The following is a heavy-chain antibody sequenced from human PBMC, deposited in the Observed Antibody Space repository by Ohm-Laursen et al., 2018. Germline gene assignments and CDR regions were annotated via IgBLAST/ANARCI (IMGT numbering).Heavy chain of an antibody. CDR1: GFTFSNYE. CDR2: ISSSGSII. J-gene: IGHJ4*02. D-gene: IGHD5-12*01. V-gene: IGHV3-48*03. CDR3: ARVGREALRLSKAYDY. Sequence: GSLRLSCAASGFTFSNYEMNWVRQAPGKGLEWVSYISSSGSIIYYADSVKGRFTISRDNAKNSVYLQMNSLRAEDTAVYYCARVGREALRLSKAYDYWGQGTLVTVSS.